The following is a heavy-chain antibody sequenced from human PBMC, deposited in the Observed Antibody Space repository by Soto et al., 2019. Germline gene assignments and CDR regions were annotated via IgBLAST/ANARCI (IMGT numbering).Heavy chain of an antibody. CDR2: IIPIFGTV. D-gene: IGHD5-12*01. J-gene: IGHJ2*01. CDR1: GGTFSNYP. CDR3: ARGNHRWLQLWYFDL. V-gene: IGHV1-69*12. Sequence: QVQLVQSGAEVKKPGSSVKVSCKASGGTFSNYPISWVRQAPGQGLEWMGGIIPIFGTVNYAQKFQGRVTITADESTSTAYMELSSLRSEDTAVYSCARGNHRWLQLWYFDLWGSGTLVTVSS.